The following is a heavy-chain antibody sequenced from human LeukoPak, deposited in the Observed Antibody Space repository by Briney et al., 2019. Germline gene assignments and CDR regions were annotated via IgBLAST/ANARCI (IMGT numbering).Heavy chain of an antibody. CDR2: ISWNSGSI. CDR1: GFTFDDYA. V-gene: IGHV3-9*01. CDR3: AKRGQWLALDY. D-gene: IGHD6-19*01. Sequence: PGRSLRLSCAASGFTFDDYAMHWVRQAPGKGLEWVSGISWNSGSIGYADSVKGRFTISRDNAKNSLYLQMNSLRAEDTASYYCAKRGQWLALDYWGQGTLVTVSS. J-gene: IGHJ4*02.